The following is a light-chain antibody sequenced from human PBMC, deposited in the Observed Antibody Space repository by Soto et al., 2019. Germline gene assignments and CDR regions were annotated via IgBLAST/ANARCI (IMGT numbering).Light chain of an antibody. CDR2: DVS. V-gene: IGLV2-8*01. CDR1: SKDVGYYNY. Sequence: QSALTQPPSASGSPGQSVTIACTGTSKDVGYYNYVSWYQQPPGKAPKLLIYDVSKRPSGVPDRFSGSTSGNTASLTVSGLQAEDEGDYYCSSYAGSDYPYVFGTGTKVTVL. J-gene: IGLJ1*01. CDR3: SSYAGSDYPYV.